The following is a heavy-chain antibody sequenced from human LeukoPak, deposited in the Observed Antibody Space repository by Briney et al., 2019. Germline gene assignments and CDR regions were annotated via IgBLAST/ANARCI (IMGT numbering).Heavy chain of an antibody. CDR3: ASATDTAMVKDAFDI. V-gene: IGHV4-39*01. J-gene: IGHJ3*02. D-gene: IGHD5-18*01. CDR1: GGSISSSSYY. CDR2: IYYSGST. Sequence: SETLSLTCTVSGGSISSSSYYWGWLRQPPGKGLEWIGSIYYSGSTYYNPSLKSRVTISVDTSKNQFSPKLSSVTAADTAVYYCASATDTAMVKDAFDIWGQGTMVTVSS.